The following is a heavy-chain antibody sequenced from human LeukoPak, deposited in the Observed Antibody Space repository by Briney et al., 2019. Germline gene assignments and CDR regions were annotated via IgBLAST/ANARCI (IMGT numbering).Heavy chain of an antibody. CDR1: GFTFSSYE. CDR3: ARSGIYYDY. D-gene: IGHD1-26*01. Sequence: GGTLTLSCAASGFTFSSYEMNWVRQAPGKGLERVSYISTSGSTIYYADSVKGRFTISRDNAKNSLYLQMNSLRAEDTAVYYCARSGIYYDYWGQGTLVTVSS. J-gene: IGHJ4*02. V-gene: IGHV3-48*03. CDR2: ISTSGSTI.